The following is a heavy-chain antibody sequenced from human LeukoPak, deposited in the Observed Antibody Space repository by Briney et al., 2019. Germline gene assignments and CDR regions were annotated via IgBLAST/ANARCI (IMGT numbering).Heavy chain of an antibody. CDR2: ISYDGSNK. V-gene: IGHV3-30-3*01. CDR1: GFTFSSYA. Sequence: PGGSLRLSCAASGFTFSSYAMHWVRQAPGKGLEWVAVISYDGSNKYYADSVKGRFTISRDNSKNTLYLQMNSLRAEDTAVYYCASIAVAGTSSEGDDFDYWGQGTLVTVSS. CDR3: ASIAVAGTSSEGDDFDY. J-gene: IGHJ4*02. D-gene: IGHD6-19*01.